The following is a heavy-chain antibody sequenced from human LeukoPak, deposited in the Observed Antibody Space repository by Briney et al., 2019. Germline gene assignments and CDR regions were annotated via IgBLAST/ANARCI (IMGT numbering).Heavy chain of an antibody. CDR1: GFTFSSYA. V-gene: IGHV3-23*01. CDR3: AKAYYYDSSGYPLDY. J-gene: IGHJ4*02. CDR2: ISGSGGST. D-gene: IGHD3-22*01. Sequence: GGSLRLSCAASGFTFSSYAMSWVRQAPGKGLEWVSAISGSGGSTYYADPVKGRFTISRDNSKNTLYLQMNSLRAEDTAVYYCAKAYYYDSSGYPLDYWGQGTLVTVSS.